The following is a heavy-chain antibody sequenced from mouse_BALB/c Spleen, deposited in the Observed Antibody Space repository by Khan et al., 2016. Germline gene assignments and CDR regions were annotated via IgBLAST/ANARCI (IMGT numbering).Heavy chain of an antibody. V-gene: IGHV14-1*02. CDR1: GFNIKDYY. J-gene: IGHJ3*01. CDR3: ALDGSWFAY. Sequence: VQLQQSGAELVRPGALVKLSCKASGFNIKDYYMHWVKQRPEQGLEWLGWIDPENGNTIYDPKFQGQASITADTSSNTAYLQLSSLTSEDTAVYYCALDGSWFAYWGQGTLVTVSA. D-gene: IGHD2-3*01. CDR2: IDPENGNT.